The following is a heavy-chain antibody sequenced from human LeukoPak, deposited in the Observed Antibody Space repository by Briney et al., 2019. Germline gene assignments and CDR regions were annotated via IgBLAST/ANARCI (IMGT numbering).Heavy chain of an antibody. CDR1: QFIFSTYA. V-gene: IGHV3-23*01. CDR2: ITSSGGST. J-gene: IGHJ5*02. Sequence: GGSLRLSCAASQFIFSTYAMSWVRQAPGKGLEWVSGITSSGGSTYYADSVRGRFTISRDNSKNTLYLQMNSLRAEDTAVYYCAKVGSSSWYWLQPWGQGTLVTVSS. CDR3: AKVGSSSWYWLQP. D-gene: IGHD6-13*01.